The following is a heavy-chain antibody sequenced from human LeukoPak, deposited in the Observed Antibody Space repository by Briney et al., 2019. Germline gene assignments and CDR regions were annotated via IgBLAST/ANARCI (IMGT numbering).Heavy chain of an antibody. CDR1: GGSFSGYY. D-gene: IGHD6-6*01. J-gene: IGHJ6*02. V-gene: IGHV4-34*01. CDR2: INHSAST. Sequence: PSETLSLTCAVYGGSFSGYYWSWIRQPPGKGLEWIGEINHSASTNYNPSLKSRVTISVDTSKNQFSLKLSSVTAADTAVYYCARGFKIAAIYYYYGMDVWGQGTTVTVSS. CDR3: ARGFKIAAIYYYYGMDV.